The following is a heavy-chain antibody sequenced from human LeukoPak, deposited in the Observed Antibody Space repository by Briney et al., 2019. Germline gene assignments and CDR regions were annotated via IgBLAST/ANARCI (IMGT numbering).Heavy chain of an antibody. CDR1: GFTFSSYS. D-gene: IGHD3-10*01. J-gene: IGHJ4*02. CDR3: ARELDGSGSYYDY. V-gene: IGHV3-21*01. CDR2: ISSSSSYK. Sequence: GGSLRLSCAASGFTFSSYSMNWVRQAPGKGLEWVSSISSSSSYKNYADSMKGRITISRDNAKNSLYLQMNSLRAEDTAVYYCARELDGSGSYYDYWGQGTLVTVSS.